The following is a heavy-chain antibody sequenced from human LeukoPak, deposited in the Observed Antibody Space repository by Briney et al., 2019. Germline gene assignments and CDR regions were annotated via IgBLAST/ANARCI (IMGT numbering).Heavy chain of an antibody. J-gene: IGHJ4*02. V-gene: IGHV1-46*01. CDR2: INPSGGST. Sequence: VASVKVSCKASGYTFTSYYMHWVRQAPGQGLEWMGIINPSGGSTSYAQKFQGRVTMTRDTSTSTVYMELSSLRSEDTAVYYCARGRRQWLVLADGTNFDYWGQGTLVTVSS. D-gene: IGHD6-19*01. CDR3: ARGRRQWLVLADGTNFDY. CDR1: GYTFTSYY.